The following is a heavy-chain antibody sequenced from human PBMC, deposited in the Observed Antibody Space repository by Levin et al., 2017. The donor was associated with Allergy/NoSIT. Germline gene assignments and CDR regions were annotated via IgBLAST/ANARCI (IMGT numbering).Heavy chain of an antibody. CDR2: IYYSGST. V-gene: IGHV4-39*01. CDR1: GGSISSSSYY. CDR3: AGTMVRGVIIENAFDI. J-gene: IGHJ3*02. Sequence: SETLSLTCTVSGGSISSSSYYWGWIRQPPGKGLEWIGSIYYSGSTYYNPSLKSRVTISVDTSKNQFSLKLSSVTAADTAVYYCAGTMVRGVIIENAFDIWGQGTMVTVSS. D-gene: IGHD3-10*01.